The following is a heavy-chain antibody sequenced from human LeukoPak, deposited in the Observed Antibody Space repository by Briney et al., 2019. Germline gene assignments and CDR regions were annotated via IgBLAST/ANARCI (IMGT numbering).Heavy chain of an antibody. V-gene: IGHV3-74*01. CDR3: VRGAVGTGVWFDP. D-gene: IGHD1-26*01. Sequence: GGSLRLSCAASGFTFSGYWMHWVRQAPGKGLEWVSRINIDGATTNYADSVKGRFTISRDNAKNTLHLQMNNLRADDTAVYYCVRGAVGTGVWFDPWGQGTLVTVSS. J-gene: IGHJ5*02. CDR1: GFTFSGYW. CDR2: INIDGATT.